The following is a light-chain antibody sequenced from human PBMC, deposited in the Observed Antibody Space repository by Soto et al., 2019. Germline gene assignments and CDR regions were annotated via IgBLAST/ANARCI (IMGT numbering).Light chain of an antibody. V-gene: IGKV2-28*01. J-gene: IGKJ4*01. CDR2: LGS. CDR1: QSLLHSNGYNY. Sequence: DMVMTQSPLSLRVTPGEPASISCRSSQSLLHSNGYNYLDWYLQKPGQSPQLPIYLGSNRASGVPDRFSGSGSGTDFTLKISRVEAEDVGVYYCMQALQTPTFGGGTKVDSK. CDR3: MQALQTPT.